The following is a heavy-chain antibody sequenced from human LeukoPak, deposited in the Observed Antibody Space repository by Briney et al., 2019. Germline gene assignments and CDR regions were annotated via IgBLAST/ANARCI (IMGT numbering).Heavy chain of an antibody. D-gene: IGHD3-9*01. CDR2: INHSGST. CDR1: GGSFSGYY. V-gene: IGHV4-34*01. CDR3: ARSLNYDILTGYPRGGLFDP. Sequence: SETLSLTCAVYGGSFSGYYWSWIRQPPGKGLEWIGEINHSGSTNYNPSLKGRVTISVDTSKNQFSLKLSSVTAADTAVYYCARSLNYDILTGYPRGGLFDPWGQGTLVTVSS. J-gene: IGHJ5*02.